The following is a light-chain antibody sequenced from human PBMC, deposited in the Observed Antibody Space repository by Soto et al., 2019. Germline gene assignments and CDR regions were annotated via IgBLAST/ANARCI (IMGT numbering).Light chain of an antibody. V-gene: IGKV1-5*03. Sequence: DIQMTQSPSTLSASVGDRVTITCRASQSISSWLAWYQQKPGKAPKLLIYKASSLESGVPSRFSAGGSGTDFTLTITSLQPEDSATYYCQLSNNVWTFGQGTKVDIK. J-gene: IGKJ1*01. CDR1: QSISSW. CDR3: QLSNNVWT. CDR2: KAS.